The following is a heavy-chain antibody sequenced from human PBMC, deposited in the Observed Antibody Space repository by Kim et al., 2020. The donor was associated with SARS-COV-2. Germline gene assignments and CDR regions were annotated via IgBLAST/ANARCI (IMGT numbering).Heavy chain of an antibody. D-gene: IGHD6-13*01. Sequence: SETLSLTCTVSGGSSSSYSWSWIRQPPGKGLEWIGYIHNSGSTNYNPSLKSRVSISVDTSKNQFSLKVNSVITADTAVYYRARGAGWLDSWAQGTLVTVSS. CDR1: GGSSSSYS. J-gene: IGHJ5*01. V-gene: IGHV4-59*01. CDR2: IHNSGST. CDR3: ARGAGWLDS.